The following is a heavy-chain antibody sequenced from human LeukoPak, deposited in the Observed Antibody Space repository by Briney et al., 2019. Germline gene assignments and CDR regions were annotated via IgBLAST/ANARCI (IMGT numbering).Heavy chain of an antibody. CDR3: ARRTGYNFDY. D-gene: IGHD5-24*01. CDR2: IYPGDSDT. J-gene: IGHJ4*02. CDR1: GYNFINYW. V-gene: IGHV5-51*01. Sequence: GESLKISCKGSGYNFINYWIGWVRQMPGKGLEWMGIIYPGDSDTRYSPSFQGHVTISADKSISTAYLQWSSLEASDTAMYYCARRTGYNFDYWGQGTLVTVSS.